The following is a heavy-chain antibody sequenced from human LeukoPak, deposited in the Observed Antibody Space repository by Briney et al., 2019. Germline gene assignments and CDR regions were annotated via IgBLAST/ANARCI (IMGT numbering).Heavy chain of an antibody. Sequence: PGGSLRLSCAASGFTFSSYAMSWVRQAPGKGLVWVSRINTDGTTTSYADSVKGRFTISRDNAKDTVYLQMNSLRAEDTAVYYCARVRSGNWYKDYWGQGTLVTVSS. D-gene: IGHD1/OR15-1a*01. J-gene: IGHJ4*02. CDR1: GFTFSSYA. CDR2: INTDGTTT. V-gene: IGHV3-74*01. CDR3: ARVRSGNWYKDY.